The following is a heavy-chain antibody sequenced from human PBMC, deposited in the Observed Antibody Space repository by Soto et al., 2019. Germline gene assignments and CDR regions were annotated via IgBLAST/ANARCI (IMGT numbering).Heavy chain of an antibody. CDR1: GFTFSSYS. J-gene: IGHJ4*02. CDR3: ARLRWRKIFDY. CDR2: ISSSSSYI. D-gene: IGHD4-17*01. Sequence: GGSLRLSCAASGFTFSSYSMNWVRQAPGKGLEWVSSISSSSSYIYYADSVKGRFTISRDNAKNSLYLQMNSLRAEDMAVYYCARLRWRKIFDYWGQGTLVTVSS. V-gene: IGHV3-21*01.